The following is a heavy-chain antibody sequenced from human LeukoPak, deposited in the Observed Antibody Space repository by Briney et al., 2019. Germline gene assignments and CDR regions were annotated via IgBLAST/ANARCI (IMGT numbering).Heavy chain of an antibody. CDR2: IYYSGST. CDR1: GGSISSSSYY. J-gene: IGHJ6*03. CDR3: ARNIAARPGYYYYYMDV. D-gene: IGHD6-6*01. Sequence: SETLSLTCTVSGGSISSSSYYWGWIRQPPGKGLEWIGSIYYSGSTYYNPSLKSRVTISVDTSKNQFSLKLSSVTAADTAVYYCARNIAARPGYYYYYMDVWGKGTTVTVSS. V-gene: IGHV4-39*01.